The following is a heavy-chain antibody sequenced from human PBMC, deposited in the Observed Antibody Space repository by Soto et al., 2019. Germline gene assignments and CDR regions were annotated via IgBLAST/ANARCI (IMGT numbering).Heavy chain of an antibody. V-gene: IGHV3-23*01. J-gene: IGHJ4*02. CDR3: AKESPLTPYCSSTSCYYDY. CDR1: GFTFSSYA. D-gene: IGHD2-2*01. CDR2: ISGSGGST. Sequence: GGSLRLSCAASGFTFSSYAMSWVRQAPGKGLEWVSAISGSGGSTYYADSVKGRFTISRDNSKNTRYLQMNSLRAEDTAVYYCAKESPLTPYCSSTSCYYDYWGQGTLVTVSS.